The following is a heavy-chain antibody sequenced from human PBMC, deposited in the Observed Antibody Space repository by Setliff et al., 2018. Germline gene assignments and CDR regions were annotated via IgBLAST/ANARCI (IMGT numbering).Heavy chain of an antibody. CDR3: ATLYPWDPDAFDL. V-gene: IGHV3-15*01. D-gene: IGHD3-16*01. CDR2: IKSKADGGTT. J-gene: IGHJ3*01. Sequence: KAGGSLRLSCAASGFTFSNAWMTWVRQAPGKGLEWVGRIKSKADGGTTDYVAPVKGRFTISRDDSKNTLFLQMNNLKIEDTAVYYCATLYPWDPDAFDLWGQGTMVTVSS. CDR1: GFTFSNAW.